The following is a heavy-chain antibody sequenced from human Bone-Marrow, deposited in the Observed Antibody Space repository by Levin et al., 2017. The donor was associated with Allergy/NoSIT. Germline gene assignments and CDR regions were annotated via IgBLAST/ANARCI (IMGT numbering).Heavy chain of an antibody. CDR1: GYTFTSYD. Sequence: ASVKVSCKASGYTFTSYDINWVRQATGQGLEWMGWMNPNSGNTGYAQKFQGRVTMTRNTSISTAYMELSSLRSEDTAVYYCARGWEAVAGIYYYGMDVWGQGTTVTVSS. V-gene: IGHV1-8*01. CDR3: ARGWEAVAGIYYYGMDV. J-gene: IGHJ6*02. D-gene: IGHD6-19*01. CDR2: MNPNSGNT.